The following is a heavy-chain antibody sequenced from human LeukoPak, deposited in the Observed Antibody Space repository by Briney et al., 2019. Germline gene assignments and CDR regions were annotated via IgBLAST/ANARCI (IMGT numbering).Heavy chain of an antibody. J-gene: IGHJ4*02. D-gene: IGHD3-22*01. CDR2: ISSSGSTI. CDR1: GFTFSSYE. Sequence: GGSLRLSCAASGFTFSSYEMNWVRQAPGKGLEWVSYISSSGSTIYYADSVKGRFTISRDNAKNSLYLQMNSLRTEDTAVYYCARDSAWLSYFDYWGQGSLVTVSS. V-gene: IGHV3-48*03. CDR3: ARDSAWLSYFDY.